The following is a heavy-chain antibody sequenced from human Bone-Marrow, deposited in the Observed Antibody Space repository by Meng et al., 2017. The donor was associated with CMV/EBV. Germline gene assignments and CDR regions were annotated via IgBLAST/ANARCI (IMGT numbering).Heavy chain of an antibody. D-gene: IGHD3-16*01. Sequence: GGSLRLSCAASGFTFSSYSMNWVRQAPGKGLEWVSSISSSSSYIYYADSVKGRFTISRDNAKNSLYLQMNSLRAEDTAVYYCARLMGERRIDAFDIWGQGTMVTFSS. J-gene: IGHJ3*02. V-gene: IGHV3-21*01. CDR3: ARLMGERRIDAFDI. CDR1: GFTFSSYS. CDR2: ISSSSSYI.